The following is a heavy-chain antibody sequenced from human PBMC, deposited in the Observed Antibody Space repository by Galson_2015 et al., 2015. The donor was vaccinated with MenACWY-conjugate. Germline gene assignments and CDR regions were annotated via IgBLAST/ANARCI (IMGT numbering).Heavy chain of an antibody. CDR2: VANDENNK. CDR1: GFTFTSYA. CDR3: ARGYNNNWDYGAYFDY. J-gene: IGHJ4*02. Sequence: SLRLSCAASGFTFTSYAMHWVRQAPGKGLEWVGVVANDENNKFYADSVKGRFTISRDNSKRTLFLQMNSLRTEDTAVYYCARGYNNNWDYGAYFDYLGQGSLVTVSS. V-gene: IGHV3-30-3*01. D-gene: IGHD1-7*01.